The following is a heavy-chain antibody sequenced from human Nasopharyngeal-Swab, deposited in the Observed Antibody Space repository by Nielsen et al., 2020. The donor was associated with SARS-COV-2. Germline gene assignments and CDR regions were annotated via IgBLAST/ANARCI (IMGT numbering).Heavy chain of an antibody. Sequence: SETLSLTCTVSGGSFSSAGYFWTWIRQHPGKGLEWIGYIYYSGSTYYNPSLKSRVTISVDTSKNHFSLKLSSVTAADTAVYFCARSMYCSSTSCRYYFDYWGQGILVTVSS. CDR1: GGSFSSAGYF. J-gene: IGHJ4*02. D-gene: IGHD2-2*01. CDR3: ARSMYCSSTSCRYYFDY. V-gene: IGHV4-31*03. CDR2: IYYSGST.